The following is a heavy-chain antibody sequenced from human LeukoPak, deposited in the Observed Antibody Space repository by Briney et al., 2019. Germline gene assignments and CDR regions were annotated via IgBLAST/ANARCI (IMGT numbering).Heavy chain of an antibody. CDR1: GYTFTDFY. V-gene: IGHV1-2*02. Sequence: ASVKVSCKASGYTFTDFYIHWVRQAPGQGLEWMGWINPNSGGTKYAQKFQGRVTMTRDMSTSTVYMELSSLRSEDTAVYYCARSSSPSQMEFDYWGQGTLVTVSS. CDR2: INPNSGGT. D-gene: IGHD1-1*01. J-gene: IGHJ4*02. CDR3: ARSSSPSQMEFDY.